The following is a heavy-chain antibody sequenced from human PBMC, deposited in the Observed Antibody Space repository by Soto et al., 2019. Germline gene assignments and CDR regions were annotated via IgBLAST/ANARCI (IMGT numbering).Heavy chain of an antibody. Sequence: SETLSLTCTVSVDSISTYYWSWIRRPAGKGLEWIGRIDASGNTNYNPSLKSRVTMSADTSKKQFSLKLTSVTAADTAVYYWARYSNNWFQTEGMDVWGQGTTVTVSS. CDR1: VDSISTYY. CDR2: IDASGNT. CDR3: ARYSNNWFQTEGMDV. J-gene: IGHJ6*02. D-gene: IGHD1-20*01. V-gene: IGHV4-4*07.